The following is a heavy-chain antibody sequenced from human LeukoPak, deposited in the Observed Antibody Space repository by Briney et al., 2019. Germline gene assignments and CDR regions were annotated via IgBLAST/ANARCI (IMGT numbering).Heavy chain of an antibody. CDR2: IYSGGST. CDR3: ARGDSVVTAAY. Sequence: GGSLTLSCAASGFTVSRYYISWVRQAPGKGLEWVSVIYSGGSTYYADSVPGRFTISRDNSKNTLYLQMNSLRAEDTAVYYCARGDSVVTAAYWGQGTLVTVSS. CDR1: GFTVSRYY. V-gene: IGHV3-53*01. J-gene: IGHJ4*02. D-gene: IGHD2-21*02.